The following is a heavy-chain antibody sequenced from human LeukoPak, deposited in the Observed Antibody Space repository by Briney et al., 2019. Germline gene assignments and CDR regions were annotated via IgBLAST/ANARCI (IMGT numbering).Heavy chain of an antibody. Sequence: ASVKVSCKASGYSFGIFGTSWVRQAPGQGLEWMGWISAINGNTNYAQNLQGRVTMTTDTSTSTAYMELRSLRSDDTAVYYCARVGVVVPAAWFDPWGQGTLVTVSS. CDR2: ISAINGNT. CDR1: GYSFGIFG. V-gene: IGHV1-18*01. J-gene: IGHJ5*02. CDR3: ARVGVVVPAAWFDP. D-gene: IGHD2-2*01.